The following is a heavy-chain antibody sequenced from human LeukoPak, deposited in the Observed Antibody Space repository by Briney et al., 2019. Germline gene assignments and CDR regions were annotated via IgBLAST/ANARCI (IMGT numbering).Heavy chain of an antibody. CDR3: ARGIGYGDYATRYFDY. J-gene: IGHJ4*02. CDR1: GYTFTGYY. CDR2: INPNSGGT. D-gene: IGHD4-17*01. V-gene: IGHV1-2*02. Sequence: ASVKVSCKASGYTFTGYYMHWVRQAPGQGLEWMGWINPNSGGTNYAQKFQGRVTMTRDTSISTAYMEPSRLRSDDTAVYYCARGIGYGDYATRYFDYWGQGTLVTVSS.